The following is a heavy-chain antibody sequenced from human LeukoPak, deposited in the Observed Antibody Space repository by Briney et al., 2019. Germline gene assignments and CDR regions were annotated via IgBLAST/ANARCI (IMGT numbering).Heavy chain of an antibody. CDR3: ARQGGYSGYDLDS. CDR1: GYSFNSYW. V-gene: IGHV5-51*01. D-gene: IGHD5-12*01. Sequence: GGSLKISCKGSGYSFNSYWIAWVRQMPGKGLEWMGIIYPGDSDTKYSPSFQGQVTMSADKSISTAYLQWSSLKASDTAMYYCARQGGYSGYDLDSWGQGTLVTVSS. CDR2: IYPGDSDT. J-gene: IGHJ4*02.